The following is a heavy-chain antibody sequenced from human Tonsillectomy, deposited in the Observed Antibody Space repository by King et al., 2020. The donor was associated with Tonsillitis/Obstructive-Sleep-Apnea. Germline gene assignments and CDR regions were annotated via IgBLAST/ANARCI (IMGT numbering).Heavy chain of an antibody. J-gene: IGHJ5*02. D-gene: IGHD2-15*01. V-gene: IGHV1-18*01. CDR3: ARQLVVAATAALDP. CDR1: CYTFTSYG. CDR2: ISAYNGKT. Sequence: VQLVQSGSEVKKPGSLVKGSGKASCYTFTSYGISWVRQAPGQGLDLIGWISAYNGKTKYAQKVQGRVTMTTDTSTSTDYMELRSLRSDDTAVYYCARQLVVAATAALDPWGQGTLVTVSS.